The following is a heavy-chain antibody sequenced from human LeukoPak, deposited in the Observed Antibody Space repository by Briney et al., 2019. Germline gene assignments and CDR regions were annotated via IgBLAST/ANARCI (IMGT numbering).Heavy chain of an antibody. V-gene: IGHV3-30*18. D-gene: IGHD4-23*01. CDR2: ISYDGSNK. J-gene: IGHJ6*02. Sequence: GRSLRLSCAASGFTFSSYGMHWVRQAPGKGLEWVAVISYDGSNKYYADSVKGRFTISRDNSKNTLYLQMNSLRAEDTAVYYCAKSFYGGGTYGMDVWGQGTTVTVSS. CDR3: AKSFYGGGTYGMDV. CDR1: GFTFSSYG.